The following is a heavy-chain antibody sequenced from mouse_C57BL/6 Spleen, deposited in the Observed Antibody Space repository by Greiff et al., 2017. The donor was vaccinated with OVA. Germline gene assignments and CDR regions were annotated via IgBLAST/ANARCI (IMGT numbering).Heavy chain of an antibody. D-gene: IGHD1-1*01. CDR3: TRGEDYYGSHY. V-gene: IGHV5-9-1*02. CDR1: GFTFSSYA. Sequence: EVQGVESGEGLVKPGGSLKLSCAASGFTFSSYAMSWVRQTPEKRLAWVAYISSGGDYIYYADTVKGRFTISRDNARNTLYLQMSSLKSEDTAMYYCTRGEDYYGSHYWGQGTTLTVSS. CDR2: ISSGGDYI. J-gene: IGHJ2*01.